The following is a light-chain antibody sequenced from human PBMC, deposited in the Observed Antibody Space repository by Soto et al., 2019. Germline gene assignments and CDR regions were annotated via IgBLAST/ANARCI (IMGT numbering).Light chain of an antibody. Sequence: EIVLTQSPATLSLSPGERATLSCRASRSVSSYLAWYQQKPGQAPRLLIYDASNRATGIPARFSGSGSGTDFTLTISSLEPEDFAVYYCQQRSNWHTFGQGTKLEIK. CDR1: RSVSSY. CDR2: DAS. V-gene: IGKV3-11*01. CDR3: QQRSNWHT. J-gene: IGKJ2*01.